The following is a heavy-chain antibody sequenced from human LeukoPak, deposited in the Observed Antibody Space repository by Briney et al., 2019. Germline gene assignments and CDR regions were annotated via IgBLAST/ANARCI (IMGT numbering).Heavy chain of an antibody. J-gene: IGHJ4*02. CDR3: AKNVDGSGSFIDY. CDR2: ISWNSSSI. CDR1: GFTFDDYA. Sequence: GRSLRLSRAASGFTFDDYAMHWVRQAPGKGLEWVSGISWNSSSIGYADSVKGRFTISRDNAKNSLYLQMNSLRAEDTALYYCAKNVDGSGSFIDYWGQGTLVTVSS. V-gene: IGHV3-9*01. D-gene: IGHD3-10*01.